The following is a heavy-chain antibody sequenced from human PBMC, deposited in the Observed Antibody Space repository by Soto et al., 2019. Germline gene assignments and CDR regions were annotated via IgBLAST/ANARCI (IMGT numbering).Heavy chain of an antibody. V-gene: IGHV1-3*01. CDR3: AREQSGEIMTMTDAFDI. D-gene: IGHD3-16*01. J-gene: IGHJ3*02. Sequence: QVQLVQSGAEVQKPGASVKVSCKASGYTFTSYAIHWVRQAPGPRLEWMGWINAGNGNTQYSQKIQGRVTITSDTPACIAYMEVSILRSEDRALYYCAREQSGEIMTMTDAFDIWGQGTMVTVSS. CDR2: INAGNGNT. CDR1: GYTFTSYA.